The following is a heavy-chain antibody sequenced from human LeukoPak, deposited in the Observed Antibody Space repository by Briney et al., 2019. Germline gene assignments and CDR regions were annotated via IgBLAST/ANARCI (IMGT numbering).Heavy chain of an antibody. J-gene: IGHJ3*02. Sequence: AETLTLTCTVSGGSISSYYWTWIRQPAGKGLEWIWRIYTSGSTKYNPSLKSRVTMSIDTSKTQFSLKLSSVTAAETAIYYCARDSSGWSHTDAFDIWGQGTKVTVSS. CDR1: GGSISSYY. CDR3: ARDSSGWSHTDAFDI. V-gene: IGHV4-4*07. CDR2: IYTSGST. D-gene: IGHD6-19*01.